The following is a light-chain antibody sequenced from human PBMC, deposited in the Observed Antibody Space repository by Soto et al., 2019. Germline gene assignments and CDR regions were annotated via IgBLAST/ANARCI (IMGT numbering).Light chain of an antibody. Sequence: DIVMTQSPDSLAVSLGERATINCKSSQSVLYSSNNKNYLAWYQQKPGQPPKLLIYWASTRESGVPDRFSASGSGTDFPLTISSLQAEDVAVYYCHQYYNSPWTFGQGTKVEI. V-gene: IGKV4-1*01. CDR3: HQYYNSPWT. CDR2: WAS. CDR1: QSVLYSSNNKNY. J-gene: IGKJ1*01.